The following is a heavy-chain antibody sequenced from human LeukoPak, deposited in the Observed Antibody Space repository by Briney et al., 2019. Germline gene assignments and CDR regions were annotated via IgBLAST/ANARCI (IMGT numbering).Heavy chain of an antibody. CDR1: GFTFSSYA. J-gene: IGHJ4*02. V-gene: IGHV3-30-3*01. Sequence: GGSLRLSCAASGFTFSSYAMHWVRQAPGKGLEWVAVISYDGSNKYYADSVKGRFTISRDNSKNTLYLQMNSLRAEDTAVYYCARDRYYYNSSGLPDYWGQGTLVTVSS. CDR3: ARDRYYYNSSGLPDY. CDR2: ISYDGSNK. D-gene: IGHD3-22*01.